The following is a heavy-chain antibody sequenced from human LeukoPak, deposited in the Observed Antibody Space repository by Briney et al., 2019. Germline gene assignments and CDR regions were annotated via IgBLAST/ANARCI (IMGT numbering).Heavy chain of an antibody. CDR2: IRSKAYGGTT. D-gene: IGHD3-22*01. V-gene: IGHV3-49*04. Sequence: GGSLRLSCAASGFTFGDYAMSWVRQAPGKGLEWVGFIRSKAYGGTTEYAASVKGRFTISRDDSKSIAYLQMNSLKTEDTAVYYCTRPKHYYDSSGYYSYWGQGTLVTVSS. CDR3: TRPKHYYDSSGYYSY. CDR1: GFTFGDYA. J-gene: IGHJ4*02.